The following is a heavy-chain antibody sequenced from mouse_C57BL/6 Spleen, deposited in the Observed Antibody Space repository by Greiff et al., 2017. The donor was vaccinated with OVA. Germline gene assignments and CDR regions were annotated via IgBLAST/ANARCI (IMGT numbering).Heavy chain of an antibody. Sequence: QVQLQQPGAELVKPGASVKMSCKASGYTFTSYWITWVKQRPGQGLEWIGDIYPGSGSTNYNEKFKSKATLTVDKSSSTAYMQLSSLTSEDSAVYYCAIKDYLYAMDYWGQGTSVTVSS. CDR2: IYPGSGST. CDR3: AIKDYLYAMDY. V-gene: IGHV1-55*01. CDR1: GYTFTSYW. J-gene: IGHJ4*01. D-gene: IGHD2-4*01.